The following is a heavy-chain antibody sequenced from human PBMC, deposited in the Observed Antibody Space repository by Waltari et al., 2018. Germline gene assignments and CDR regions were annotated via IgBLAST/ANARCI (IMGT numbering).Heavy chain of an antibody. D-gene: IGHD1-26*01. J-gene: IGHJ4*02. CDR3: AKEGGIVGTGDH. Sequence: EVQLLESGGGFIQPGGSLRLSCAVSGFSFSTYAMYWVRQAPGKGLGWVSAISPDGNRTDYADSVKGRFTISRDNSRNTLYLQMNGLRGEDMAVYHCAKEGGIVGTGDHWGQGTLVTVSS. CDR1: GFSFSTYA. V-gene: IGHV3-23*01. CDR2: ISPDGNRT.